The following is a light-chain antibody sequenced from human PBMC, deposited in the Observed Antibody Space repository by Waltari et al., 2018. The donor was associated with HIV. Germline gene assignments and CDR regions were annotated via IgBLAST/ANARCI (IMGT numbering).Light chain of an antibody. CDR3: QQYYTTPWT. J-gene: IGKJ1*01. Sequence: DIVMTQSPDSLAVSLGERAPIHCKSSQSLLYSSNNKNYLAWYQQKPGQPPKLLIYWASTRESGVPDRFSGSGSGTDFTLTISSLQAEDVAVYYCQQYYTTPWTFGQGTKVEIK. V-gene: IGKV4-1*01. CDR1: QSLLYSSNNKNY. CDR2: WAS.